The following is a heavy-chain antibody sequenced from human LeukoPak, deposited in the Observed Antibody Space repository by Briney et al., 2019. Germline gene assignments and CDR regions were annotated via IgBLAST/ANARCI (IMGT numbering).Heavy chain of an antibody. D-gene: IGHD2-2*01. CDR3: ARTPWIVVVPAALEGYDWFDP. CDR2: INPNSGGT. V-gene: IGHV1-2*02. J-gene: IGHJ5*02. Sequence: GASVKVSCKASGYTFTGYYMHWVRQAPGQGLEWMGWINPNSGGTNYAQKFQGRVTMTRDTSISTAYMELSRLRSDDTAVYYCARTPWIVVVPAALEGYDWFDPWGQGTLVTVSS. CDR1: GYTFTGYY.